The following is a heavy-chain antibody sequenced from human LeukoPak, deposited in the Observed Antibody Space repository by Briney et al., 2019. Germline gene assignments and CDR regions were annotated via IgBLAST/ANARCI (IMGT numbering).Heavy chain of an antibody. Sequence: GGSLRLSCAASGFTFSSYWMSWVRQAPGKGLEWVANIKQDGSEKYYVDSVKGRFTISRDNAKNSLYLQMNSLRAKDTAVYYCARVAAAGQYNWFDPWGQGTLVTVSP. J-gene: IGHJ5*02. D-gene: IGHD6-13*01. CDR2: IKQDGSEK. V-gene: IGHV3-7*05. CDR1: GFTFSSYW. CDR3: ARVAAAGQYNWFDP.